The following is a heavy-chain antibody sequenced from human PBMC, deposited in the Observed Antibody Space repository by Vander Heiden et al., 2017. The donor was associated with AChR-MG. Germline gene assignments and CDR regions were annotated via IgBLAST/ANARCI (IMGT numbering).Heavy chain of an antibody. CDR2: IIPIFGTA. CDR3: ARDFPTIPGIAAAGTNWFDP. CDR1: GGTFSRYA. D-gene: IGHD6-13*01. J-gene: IGHJ5*02. V-gene: IGHV1-69*01. Sequence: QVQLVQSGAEVKKPGSSVKVSCKASGGTFSRYAISWVRQAPGQGLGWMGGIIPIFGTANYAQKFQGRVTITADESTSTAYMELSSLRSEDTAVYYCARDFPTIPGIAAAGTNWFDPWGQGTLVTVSS.